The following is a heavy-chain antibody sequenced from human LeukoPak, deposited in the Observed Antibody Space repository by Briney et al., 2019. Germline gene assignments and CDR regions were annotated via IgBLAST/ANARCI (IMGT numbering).Heavy chain of an antibody. Sequence: GGSLRLSCAASGFTFSNFGMSWVRQAPGKGLEWVSSISGSGSTTYYADSVKGRFTISRDNSKNTLYLQMNSLRAEDAAVYYCAKDPRNYWGQGTLVTVSS. CDR1: GFTFSNFG. V-gene: IGHV3-23*01. CDR3: AKDPRNY. J-gene: IGHJ4*02. CDR2: ISGSGSTT.